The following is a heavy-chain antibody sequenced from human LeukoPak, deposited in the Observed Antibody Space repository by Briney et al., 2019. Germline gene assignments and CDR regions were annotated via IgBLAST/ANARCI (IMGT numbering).Heavy chain of an antibody. CDR3: VRYTRRYPFDY. CDR2: IKEDGSEK. CDR1: GFTFSNYW. V-gene: IGHV3-7*04. Sequence: GGSLRLSCAASGFTFSNYWMSWVRQAPGKGLEWVANIKEDGSEKYYVDSVRGRFTISRDNAKNSLSLQMNSLRAEDTAVYYCVRYTRRYPFDYWGQGTLVTVSS. D-gene: IGHD2-2*02. J-gene: IGHJ4*02.